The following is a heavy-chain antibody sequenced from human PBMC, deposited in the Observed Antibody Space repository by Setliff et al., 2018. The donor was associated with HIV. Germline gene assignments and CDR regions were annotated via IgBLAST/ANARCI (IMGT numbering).Heavy chain of an antibody. V-gene: IGHV5-51*01. CDR3: ARSLCYYXXXGYYYNY. CDR1: GYRFTSYW. Sequence: LKISCKGSGYRFTSYWIGWVRQMPGKGLEWMGIIYPGDSDIRYSPSFQGQVTISADKSISTAYLQWSTLKASDTAIYYCARSLCYYXXXGYYYNYWGQGTLVTVSS. CDR2: IYPGDSDI. D-gene: IGHD3-10*01. J-gene: IGHJ4*02.